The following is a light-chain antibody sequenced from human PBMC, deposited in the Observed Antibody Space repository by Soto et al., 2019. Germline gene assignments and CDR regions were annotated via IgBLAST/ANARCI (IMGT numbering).Light chain of an antibody. J-gene: IGKJ1*01. CDR3: QEYIQWPPGM. CDR2: DTS. V-gene: IGKV3-15*01. CDR1: QFVSSR. Sequence: EIVLTQSPGTLSLSPGERFTLSCRASQFVSSRLAWYQQRPGQVPRLLIYDTSTRAPGISARFSGSGSGTEFTLTISSLQSEDFAVYYCQEYIQWPPGMFGPGTKVDIK.